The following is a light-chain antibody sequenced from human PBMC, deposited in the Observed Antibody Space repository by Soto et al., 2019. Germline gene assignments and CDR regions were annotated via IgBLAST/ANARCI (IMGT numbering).Light chain of an antibody. J-gene: IGLJ2*01. CDR3: ISYGGGNAVV. CDR2: EVI. V-gene: IGLV2-8*01. CDR1: NSDVGAYDY. Sequence: QAVVTQPPSASGSPGQSVTISCTGTNSDVGAYDYVSWYQQHPGKAPKLMIYEVIKRPSGVPDRFSGSQSGNTASLTVSGLQTEDEADYYCISYGGGNAVVFGGGTKLTVL.